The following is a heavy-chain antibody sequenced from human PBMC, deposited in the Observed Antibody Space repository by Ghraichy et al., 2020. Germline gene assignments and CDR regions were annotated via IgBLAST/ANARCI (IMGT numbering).Heavy chain of an antibody. Sequence: SETLSLTCTVSGGSISSSSYYWGWIRQPPGKGLEWIGSIYYSGSTYYNPSLKSRVTISVDTSKNQFSLKLSSVTAADTAVYYCARRYRGGATDYWGQGTLVTVSS. J-gene: IGHJ4*02. CDR3: ARRYRGGATDY. V-gene: IGHV4-39*01. D-gene: IGHD1-26*01. CDR2: IYYSGST. CDR1: GGSISSSSYY.